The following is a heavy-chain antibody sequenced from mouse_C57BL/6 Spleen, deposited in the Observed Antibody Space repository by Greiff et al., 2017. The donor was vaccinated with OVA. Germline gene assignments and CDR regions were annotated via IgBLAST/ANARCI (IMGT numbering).Heavy chain of an antibody. D-gene: IGHD3-3*01. CDR3: AVGAMDY. J-gene: IGHJ4*01. CDR2: INPYNGGT. CDR1: GYTFTDYY. V-gene: IGHV1-19*01. Sequence: VQLQQSGPVLVKPGASVKMSCKASGYTFTDYYMNWVQQSHGKSLEWIGVINPYNGGTSYNQKFKGKATLTVDKSSSTAYMELNSLTSEDSAVYYCAVGAMDYWGQGTSVTVSS.